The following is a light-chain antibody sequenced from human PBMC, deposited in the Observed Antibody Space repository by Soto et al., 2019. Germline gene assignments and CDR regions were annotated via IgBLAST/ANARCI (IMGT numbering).Light chain of an antibody. CDR3: QQYGSSLI. V-gene: IGKV3-11*01. CDR2: DAS. J-gene: IGKJ5*01. CDR1: QGVSTS. Sequence: EVVLTQSPATLSLSPGERATLSCRASQGVSTSLAWYQHKPGQAPRLLIYDASNRATGIPARFSGSGSGTDFTLTISRLEPEDFAVYYCQQYGSSLIFGQGTRLEIK.